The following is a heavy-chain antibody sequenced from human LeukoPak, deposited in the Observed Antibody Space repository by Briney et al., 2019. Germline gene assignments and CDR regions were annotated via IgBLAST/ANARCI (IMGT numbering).Heavy chain of an antibody. V-gene: IGHV3-23*01. J-gene: IGHJ4*02. CDR2: ISGSGGST. CDR1: GFTFSSYA. Sequence: GGSLRLSCAASGFTFSSYAMSWVRQAPGKGLEWVSAISGSGGSTYYADSVKGRFTISRDSSKNTLFLQMNRLRPEDAAVYYCAKAPVTTCRGAFCYPFDYWGQGTLVTVPS. CDR3: AKAPVTTCRGAFCYPFDY. D-gene: IGHD2-15*01.